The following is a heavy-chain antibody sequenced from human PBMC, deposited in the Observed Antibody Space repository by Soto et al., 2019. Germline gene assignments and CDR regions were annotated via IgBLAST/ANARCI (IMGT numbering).Heavy chain of an antibody. V-gene: IGHV4-59*01. CDR2: IYYSGST. D-gene: IGHD2-2*03. J-gene: IGHJ4*02. CDR3: ARSGYCSSTSCYRDFDY. CDR1: GGSISSYY. Sequence: SETLSLTCTVSGGSISSYYWSWIRQPPGKGLEWIGYIYYSGSTNYNPSLKSRVTISVDTSKNQFSLKLSSVTAADTAVYYCARSGYCSSTSCYRDFDYWGQGTLVTVSS.